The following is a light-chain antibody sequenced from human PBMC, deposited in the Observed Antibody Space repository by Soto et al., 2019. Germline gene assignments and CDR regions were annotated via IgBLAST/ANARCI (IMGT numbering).Light chain of an antibody. CDR3: QAWDSSVV. Sequence: SSELTQPPSVSVSPGQTASITCSGDKLGDKYACWYQQKPGQSPVLVIYQDSKRPSGIPERFSGSNSGNTATLTISGTQAMDEADYYCQAWDSSVVVGGGTKLTVL. CDR1: KLGDKY. J-gene: IGLJ2*01. CDR2: QDS. V-gene: IGLV3-1*01.